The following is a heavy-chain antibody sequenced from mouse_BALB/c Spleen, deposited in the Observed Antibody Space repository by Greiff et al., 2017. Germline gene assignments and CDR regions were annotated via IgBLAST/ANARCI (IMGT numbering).Heavy chain of an antibody. Sequence: VQLKESGTVLARPGASVKMSCKASGYTFTSYWMHWVKQRPGQGLEWIGAIYPGNSDTSYNQKFKGKAKLTAVTSTSTAYMELSSLTNEDSAVYYCTKNYRYDFYYAMDYWGQGTSVTVSS. D-gene: IGHD2-14*01. J-gene: IGHJ4*01. CDR1: GYTFTSYW. CDR2: IYPGNSDT. V-gene: IGHV1-5*01. CDR3: TKNYRYDFYYAMDY.